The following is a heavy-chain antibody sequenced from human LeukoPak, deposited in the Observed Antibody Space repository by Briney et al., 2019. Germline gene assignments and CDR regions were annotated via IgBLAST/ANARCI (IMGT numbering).Heavy chain of an antibody. D-gene: IGHD2-21*02. Sequence: GGSLRLSCAASGFTFSSYGMHWVRQAPGKGLEWVAFIRYDGSNKYYADSVKGRFTISRDNSKNTLYLQMNSLRAEDTAVYYCARLYCGGDCYPSLYYYYYMDVWGKGTTVTVSS. V-gene: IGHV3-30*02. J-gene: IGHJ6*03. CDR3: ARLYCGGDCYPSLYYYYYMDV. CDR2: IRYDGSNK. CDR1: GFTFSSYG.